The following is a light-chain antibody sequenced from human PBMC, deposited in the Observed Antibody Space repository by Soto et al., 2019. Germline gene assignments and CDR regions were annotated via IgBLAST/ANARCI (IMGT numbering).Light chain of an antibody. J-gene: IGKJ1*01. Sequence: EIVRTQSPATLSVSPGERVTLSCRASQSVSSNLAWYQQKVGQAPSLLIYGASTRATGIPARFSGSGSGTEFTLTISSLQSEDFAVYYGQQYKNWPTWTFCQVTKVDIK. CDR3: QQYKNWPTWT. CDR1: QSVSSN. CDR2: GAS. V-gene: IGKV3-15*01.